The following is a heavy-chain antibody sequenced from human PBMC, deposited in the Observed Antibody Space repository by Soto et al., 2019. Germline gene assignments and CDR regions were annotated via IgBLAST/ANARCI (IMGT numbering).Heavy chain of an antibody. CDR3: ARDGQLVINYFDY. Sequence: PGGSLRLSCAASGVTFSSYWTSWVRQAPGKGLEWVANIKQDGSEKYYVDSVKGRFTISRDNAKNSLYLQMNSLRAEDTAVYYCARDGQLVINYFDYWGQGTLVTVSS. V-gene: IGHV3-7*01. CDR2: IKQDGSEK. D-gene: IGHD6-13*01. CDR1: GVTFSSYW. J-gene: IGHJ4*02.